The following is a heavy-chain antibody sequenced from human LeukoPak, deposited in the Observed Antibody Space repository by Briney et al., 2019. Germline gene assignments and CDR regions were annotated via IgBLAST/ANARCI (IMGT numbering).Heavy chain of an antibody. V-gene: IGHV4-34*01. CDR1: GGSFSGYY. CDR2: INHSGGT. J-gene: IGHJ4*02. Sequence: SETLSLTRVVYGGSFSGYYWSWIRQPPGKGLEWIGEINHSGGTNYNPSLKSRVIISADTSKNQFSLKLYSVTAADTAVYYCVRGLYCTSTNCYKDYWGQGTLVTVSS. CDR3: VRGLYCTSTNCYKDY. D-gene: IGHD2-2*02.